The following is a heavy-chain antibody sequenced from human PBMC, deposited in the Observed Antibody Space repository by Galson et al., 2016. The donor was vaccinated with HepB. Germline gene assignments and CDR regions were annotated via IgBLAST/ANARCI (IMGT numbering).Heavy chain of an antibody. D-gene: IGHD1-26*01. V-gene: IGHV1-2*02. CDR1: GYTFTDYH. J-gene: IGHJ4*02. CDR3: ARELHVGAANSYLDF. CDR2: INPHTGGT. Sequence: SVKVSCKASGYTFTDYHIHWVRQAPGQGLQWMGLINPHTGGTHYAQHFQVRVTMTRDTSINLAYMELSRLRSDDTAIYFCARELHVGAANSYLDFWGQGTRVTVSA.